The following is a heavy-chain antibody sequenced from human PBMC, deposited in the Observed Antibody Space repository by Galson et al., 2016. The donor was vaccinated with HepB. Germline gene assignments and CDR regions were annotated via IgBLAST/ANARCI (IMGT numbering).Heavy chain of an antibody. CDR1: GFTFSSYG. CDR3: AKGGGLRGVYYYYCMDV. J-gene: IGHJ6*02. D-gene: IGHD3-10*01. CDR2: IWYDGSNK. Sequence: SLRLSCAASGFTFSSYGMHWVRQAPGKGLEWVAVIWYDGSNKYYADSVKGRFTISRDNSKNTLYMQMNSLRAEDTAVYYCAKGGGLRGVYYYYCMDVWGQGTTVTVPS. V-gene: IGHV3-33*03.